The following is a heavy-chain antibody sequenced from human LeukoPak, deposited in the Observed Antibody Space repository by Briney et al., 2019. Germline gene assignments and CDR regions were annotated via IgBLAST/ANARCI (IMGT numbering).Heavy chain of an antibody. D-gene: IGHD3-10*01. Sequence: SVKVSCRPSGGSFNTYAINWVRQAPGQGLEWMEAIILMFGTSHYAQNFQGRVTITADESTNTVYMELSSLRSEDTAMYYCASRRFGDLLFDYWGQGTLVTVSS. V-gene: IGHV1-69*13. J-gene: IGHJ4*02. CDR3: ASRRFGDLLFDY. CDR2: IILMFGTS. CDR1: GGSFNTYA.